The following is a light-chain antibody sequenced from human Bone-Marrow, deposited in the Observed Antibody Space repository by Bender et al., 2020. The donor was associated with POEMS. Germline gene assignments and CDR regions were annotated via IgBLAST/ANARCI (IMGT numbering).Light chain of an antibody. CDR1: RSDVGGFNY. CDR3: CSYAGNYIWV. CDR2: DVS. V-gene: IGLV2-11*01. Sequence: QSALTQPRSVSGSPGQSVTISCTGTRSDVGGFNYVSWYQHYPGKGPKLVIYDVSKRPSGVPDRFSGSKSGNTASLTISGLQAEDEADYYCCSYAGNYIWVFGGGAKLTVL. J-gene: IGLJ3*02.